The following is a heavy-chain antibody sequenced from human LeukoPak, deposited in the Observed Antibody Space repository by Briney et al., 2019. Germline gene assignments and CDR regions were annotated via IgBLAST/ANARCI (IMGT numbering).Heavy chain of an antibody. Sequence: PSETLSLTRAVSGGSISSYYWTWIRQPPGKGLEWIGYIYYSGSTNYNSSLKSRVTISVDTSKNQFSLKLSSVTAADTAVYYCARDSTQHDAFDIWGQGTMVTVSS. CDR2: IYYSGST. CDR1: GGSISSYY. CDR3: ARDSTQHDAFDI. J-gene: IGHJ3*02. V-gene: IGHV4-59*01. D-gene: IGHD1-1*01.